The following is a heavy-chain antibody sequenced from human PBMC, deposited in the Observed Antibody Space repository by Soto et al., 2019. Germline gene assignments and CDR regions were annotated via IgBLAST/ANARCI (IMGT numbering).Heavy chain of an antibody. Sequence: SVKVSCKDSGGTFSSYALSWVRQAPGQGLEWMGGIIPIFGTANYAQKFQGRVTITADESTSTAYMELSSLRSEDTAVYYCARSWSSSWYLDPWGQGTLVTVSS. V-gene: IGHV1-69*13. CDR2: IIPIFGTA. CDR1: GGTFSSYA. D-gene: IGHD6-13*01. CDR3: ARSWSSSWYLDP. J-gene: IGHJ5*02.